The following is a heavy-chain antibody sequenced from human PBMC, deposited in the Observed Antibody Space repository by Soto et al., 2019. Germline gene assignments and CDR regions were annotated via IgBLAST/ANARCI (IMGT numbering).Heavy chain of an antibody. D-gene: IGHD3-3*01. CDR1: GDSLSSGGYY. Sequence: SETLSLTCTVSGDSLSSGGYYWNWIRQHPGKGLEWIGYIYHSGTTSYNPSLQSRVFMSVDTSKNQFSLKLSSVTAADTAVYYCARDFWSGYGAFDYWGQGTLVTVSS. CDR3: ARDFWSGYGAFDY. CDR2: IYHSGTT. V-gene: IGHV4-31*03. J-gene: IGHJ4*02.